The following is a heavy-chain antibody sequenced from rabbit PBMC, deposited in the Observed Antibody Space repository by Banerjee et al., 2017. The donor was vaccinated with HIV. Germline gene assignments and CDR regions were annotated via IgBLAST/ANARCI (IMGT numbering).Heavy chain of an antibody. J-gene: IGHJ6*01. CDR1: GFSFSNKAV. D-gene: IGHD1-1*01. CDR3: ARDTSSSFSSYGMDL. CDR2: INAVTGKA. V-gene: IGHV1S45*01. Sequence: LEESGGGLVKPEGSLTLTCTASGFSFSNKAVMCWVRQAPGKGLEWIACINAVTGKAVYASWAKGRYTLSKISSTTVTLEMTSLTAADTATYFCARDTSSSFSSYGMDLWGPGTLVTVS.